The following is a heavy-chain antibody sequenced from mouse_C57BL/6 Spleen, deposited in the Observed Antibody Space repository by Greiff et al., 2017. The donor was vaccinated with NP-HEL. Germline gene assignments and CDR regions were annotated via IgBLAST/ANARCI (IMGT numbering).Heavy chain of an antibody. D-gene: IGHD1-1*02. CDR2: IHPNSGST. J-gene: IGHJ3*01. Sequence: QVQLQQPGAELVKPGASVKLSCKASGYTFTSYWMHWVKQRPGQGLEWIGMIHPNSGSTNYNEKFKSKATLTVDKSSSTAYVQLSSLTSEDSAVYYGAREGGGPWFAYWGQGTLVTVSA. CDR1: GYTFTSYW. V-gene: IGHV1-64*01. CDR3: AREGGGPWFAY.